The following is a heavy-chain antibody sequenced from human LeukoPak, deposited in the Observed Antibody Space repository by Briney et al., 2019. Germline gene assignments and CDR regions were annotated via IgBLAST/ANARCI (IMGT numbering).Heavy chain of an antibody. D-gene: IGHD3-3*01. J-gene: IGHJ4*02. V-gene: IGHV3-7*03. CDR3: ARSPLTYYDFWSGYLYYFDY. CDR1: GFTFSSYW. Sequence: GGSLRLSCAASGFTFSSYWMSWVRQAPGKGLEWVANIKQVGSEKYYVDSVKGRFTISRDNAKNSLYLQMNSLRAEDTAVYYCARSPLTYYDFWSGYLYYFDYWGQGTLVTVSS. CDR2: IKQVGSEK.